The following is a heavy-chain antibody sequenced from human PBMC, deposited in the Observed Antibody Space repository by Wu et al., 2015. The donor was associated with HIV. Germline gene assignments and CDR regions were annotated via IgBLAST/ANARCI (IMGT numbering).Heavy chain of an antibody. CDR2: INPNSGGT. Sequence: QVQLVQSGAEVKKPGASVKVSRKASGYTFTGYYMHWVRQAPGQGLEWMGWINPNSGGTNYAQKFQGRVTMTRDTSISTAYMELSRLRSDDTAVYYCARDLGGGPEEGTPGYYYYMDVWGKGTTVTVSS. J-gene: IGHJ6*03. CDR1: GYTFTGYY. CDR3: ARDLGGGPEEGTPGYYYYMDV. D-gene: IGHD1-14*01. V-gene: IGHV1-2*02.